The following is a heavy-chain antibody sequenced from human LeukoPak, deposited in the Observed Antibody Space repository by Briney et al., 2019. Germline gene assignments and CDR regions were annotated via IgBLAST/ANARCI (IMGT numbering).Heavy chain of an antibody. CDR1: GFTVSSNY. D-gene: IGHD2-15*01. CDR2: ISSSSSYI. Sequence: GGSLRLSCAASGFTVSSNYMSWVRQAPGKGLEWVSSISSSSSYIYYADSVKGRFTISRDNAKNSLYLQMNSLRAEDTAVYYCAREGYCSGGSCYVLDYWGQGTLVTVSS. V-gene: IGHV3-21*01. CDR3: AREGYCSGGSCYVLDY. J-gene: IGHJ4*02.